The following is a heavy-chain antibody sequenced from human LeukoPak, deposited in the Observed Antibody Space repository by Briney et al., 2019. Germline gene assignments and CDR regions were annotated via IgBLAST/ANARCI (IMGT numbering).Heavy chain of an antibody. CDR2: IHYTGST. V-gene: IGHV4-39*01. CDR3: ARLPTGYPNWFDT. D-gene: IGHD5-18*01. Sequence: MPSETLSLTCAVSGVSISSISSNNWAWIRQPPGKGLELIAAIHYTGSTYYNPSFMSRVTISVDTSKNQFSLKLNSLTATDTAVYYCARLPTGYPNWFDTWGQGILVTVSS. J-gene: IGHJ5*02. CDR1: GVSISSISSNN.